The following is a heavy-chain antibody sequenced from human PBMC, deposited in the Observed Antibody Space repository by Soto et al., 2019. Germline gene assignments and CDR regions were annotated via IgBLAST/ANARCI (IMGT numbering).Heavy chain of an antibody. Sequence: VRQVPGKGLEWVSAIGSAHDPYYLGSVKGRFSISRENAKNSLYLQMNSLTTGDTAVYYCARAYLGRLPRRADYYYALDVWGQGTTVTVSS. CDR2: IGSAHDP. D-gene: IGHD1-26*01. CDR3: ARAYLGRLPRRADYYYALDV. J-gene: IGHJ6*02. V-gene: IGHV3-13*05.